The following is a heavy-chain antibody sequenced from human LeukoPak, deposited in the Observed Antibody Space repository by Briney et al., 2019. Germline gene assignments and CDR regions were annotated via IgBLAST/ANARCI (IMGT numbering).Heavy chain of an antibody. Sequence: GGSLRLSCAASGFTFSSYAMHWVRQAPGKGLEWVAVISYDGSNKYYAESVKGRFTISRDNSKNTLYLQMNSLRAEDRAVYYCAREAIAATGTGWFDPWGQGTLVTVSS. J-gene: IGHJ5*02. CDR2: ISYDGSNK. CDR3: AREAIAATGTGWFDP. CDR1: GFTFSSYA. V-gene: IGHV3-30*04. D-gene: IGHD6-13*01.